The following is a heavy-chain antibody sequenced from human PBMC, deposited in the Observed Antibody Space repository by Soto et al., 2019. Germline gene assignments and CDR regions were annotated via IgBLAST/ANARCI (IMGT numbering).Heavy chain of an antibody. CDR3: AVLLAGGGGDGN. CDR2: VQYGGST. D-gene: IGHD3-10*01. CDR1: GASVNNRNYH. V-gene: IGHV4-61*01. Sequence: QVQLQESGPGLVKPSETLSLTCTVSGASVNNRNYHWSWIRQPPGRGLEWIGQVQYGGSTEFDSSPLNSRLTLAIAASKNQFSLKLSSVTAADTAIYYCAVLLAGGGGDGNWGQGTLVTVSS. J-gene: IGHJ4*02.